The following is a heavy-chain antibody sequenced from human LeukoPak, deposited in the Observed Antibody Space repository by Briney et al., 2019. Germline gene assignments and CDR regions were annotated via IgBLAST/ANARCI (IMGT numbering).Heavy chain of an antibody. D-gene: IGHD3-22*01. CDR3: ARDRLGDYDHSGYYDK. V-gene: IGHV3-11*01. J-gene: IGHJ4*02. CDR1: GFTFSDYY. Sequence: GGSLRLSCAASGFTFSDYYMSWIRQAPGKGLEWVSYICDSGRTIYYADSVKGRFTISRDNAKNSVYLQMNNLGAEDTTVYYCARDRLGDYDHSGYYDKWGQGTLVTVSS. CDR2: ICDSGRTI.